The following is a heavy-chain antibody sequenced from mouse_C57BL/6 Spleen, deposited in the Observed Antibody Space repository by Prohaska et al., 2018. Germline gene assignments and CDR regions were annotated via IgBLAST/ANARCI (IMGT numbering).Heavy chain of an antibody. CDR2: ISYDGSN. J-gene: IGHJ1*03. Sequence: DVQLQESGPGLVKPSQSLSLTCSLTGYSIPRGYYWNWIRQFPGNKLEWMGYISYDGSNNYNPSLKNRISITRDTSKNQFFLKLNSVTTEDTATYYCARGGSRGYFDVWGTGTTVTVSS. V-gene: IGHV3-6*01. CDR1: GYSIPRGYY. D-gene: IGHD1-1*02. CDR3: ARGGSRGYFDV.